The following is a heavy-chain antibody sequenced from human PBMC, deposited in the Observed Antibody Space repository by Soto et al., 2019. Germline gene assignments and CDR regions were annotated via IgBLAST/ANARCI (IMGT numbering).Heavy chain of an antibody. D-gene: IGHD2-2*01. CDR1: GYTFTSYG. J-gene: IGHJ4*02. CDR2: ISAYNGNT. CDR3: ARAQDIVVVPAAEFDY. Sequence: ASVKVSCKASGYTFTSYGISWVRQAPGQGLEWMGWISAYNGNTNYAQKLQGRVTMTTDTSTSTAYMELRSLRSDDTAVYYCARAQDIVVVPAAEFDYWGQGTLVTVSS. V-gene: IGHV1-18*01.